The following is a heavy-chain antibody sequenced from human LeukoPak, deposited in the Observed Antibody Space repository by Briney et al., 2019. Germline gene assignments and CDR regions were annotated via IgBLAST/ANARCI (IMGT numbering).Heavy chain of an antibody. D-gene: IGHD3-22*01. V-gene: IGHV3-21*01. CDR1: GFTFSSYS. J-gene: IGHJ4*02. CDR3: VRDSGMGTMIEAAV. CDR2: ISSSSSYI. Sequence: PGGSLRLSCAASGFTFSSYSMNWVRQAPGKGLEWVSSISSSSSYIYYADSVKGRFTISRDNAKNSLYLQMNSLRAEDTAVYYCVRDSGMGTMIEAAVWGQGTLVTVSS.